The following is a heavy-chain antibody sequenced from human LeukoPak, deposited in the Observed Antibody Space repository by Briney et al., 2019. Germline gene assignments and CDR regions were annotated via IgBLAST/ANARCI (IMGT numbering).Heavy chain of an antibody. J-gene: IGHJ4*02. V-gene: IGHV4-59*01. D-gene: IGHD5-18*01. CDR1: GGSISSYY. Sequence: PETLSLTCTVSGGSISSYYWSWIRQPPGKGLEWIGYIYYSGSTNYNPSLKSRVTISVDTSKNQFSLKLSSVTAADTAVYYCARGGYSYGYEPYFDYWGQGTLVTVSS. CDR3: ARGGYSYGYEPYFDY. CDR2: IYYSGST.